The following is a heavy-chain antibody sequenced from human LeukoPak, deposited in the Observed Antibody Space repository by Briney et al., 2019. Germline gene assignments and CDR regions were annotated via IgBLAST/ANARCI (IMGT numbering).Heavy chain of an antibody. J-gene: IGHJ5*02. D-gene: IGHD3-22*01. CDR2: INQDGSEK. CDR1: GFTFSSIY. Sequence: GGSLRLSCVVSGFTFSSIYMSWVRQAPGKGLEWVANINQDGSEKYYVDSVKGRFTVSRDNAKNSLYLQMNSLRAEDTAVYYCARKLYYYDTTDSGRFDPWGQGTLVTVSS. CDR3: ARKLYYYDTTDSGRFDP. V-gene: IGHV3-7*01.